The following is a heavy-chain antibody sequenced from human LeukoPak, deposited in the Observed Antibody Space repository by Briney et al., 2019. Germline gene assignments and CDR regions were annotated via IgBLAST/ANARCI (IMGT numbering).Heavy chain of an antibody. D-gene: IGHD4-17*01. CDR1: GGSVSSYY. J-gene: IGHJ4*02. Sequence: SETLSLTCTDSGGSVSSYYWSWIRQSVGKGLEWIARIYTSGSTNYNPSLKSRVTMSVDTSKNQFSLKLTSVTAADTAVYYCAREDYGYYHYYSLDYWGRGALVTVSS. V-gene: IGHV4-4*07. CDR2: IYTSGST. CDR3: AREDYGYYHYYSLDY.